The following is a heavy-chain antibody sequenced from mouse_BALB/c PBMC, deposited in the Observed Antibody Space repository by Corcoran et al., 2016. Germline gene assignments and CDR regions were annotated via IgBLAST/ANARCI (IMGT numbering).Heavy chain of an antibody. CDR2: INTHSGVP. CDR3: ARSDGYYYFDY. Sequence: QIQLVQSGPELKQPGETVRISCKASGYTVTTAGMQWVQKMPGKGLKWIGWINTHSGVPKYAEDFKGRFAFSLETSASTAYLQISNLKNEDTATYFCARSDGYYYFDYWGQGTTLTVSS. CDR1: GYTVTTAG. V-gene: IGHV9-4*02. D-gene: IGHD2-3*01. J-gene: IGHJ2*01.